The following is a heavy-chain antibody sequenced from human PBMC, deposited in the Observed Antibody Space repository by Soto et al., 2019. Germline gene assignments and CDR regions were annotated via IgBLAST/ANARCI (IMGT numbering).Heavy chain of an antibody. CDR2: ICSSGSNI. J-gene: IGHJ4*02. D-gene: IGHD4-17*01. V-gene: IGHV3-21*04. CDR3: ARDLTTVTTYFDY. Sequence: GGSLRLSCAASGFTFSSYGMHWVRQAPGKGLEWVAYICSSGSNIYYADSVKGRFTISRDNAKNSLYLQMNSLRADDTAVYYCARDLTTVTTYFDYWGQGTLVTVSS. CDR1: GFTFSSYG.